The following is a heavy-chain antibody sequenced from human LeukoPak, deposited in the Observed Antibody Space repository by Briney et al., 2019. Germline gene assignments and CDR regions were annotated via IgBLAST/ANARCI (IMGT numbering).Heavy chain of an antibody. Sequence: GRSLRLSCAASGFTFSSYAMHWVRQAPGKGLEWVSSISSSTTYIYYADSVKGRFTISRDNAKNSLYLQMNSLRAEDTAVYYCARVGYCSTTSCQRGFDYWGQGTLVTVSS. J-gene: IGHJ4*02. D-gene: IGHD2-2*01. V-gene: IGHV3-21*01. CDR3: ARVGYCSTTSCQRGFDY. CDR2: ISSSTTYI. CDR1: GFTFSSYA.